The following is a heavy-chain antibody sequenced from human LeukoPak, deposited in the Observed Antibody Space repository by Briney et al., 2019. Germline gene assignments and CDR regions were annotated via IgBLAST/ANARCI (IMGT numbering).Heavy chain of an antibody. CDR2: IHYSGST. CDR1: GGAVSSGSYY. V-gene: IGHV4-61*01. CDR3: ARDAPMYTKYSYGFHYGMDV. Sequence: PSETLSLTCTVSGGAVSSGSYYWSWIRQPPGQGLEWIGYIHYSGSTKYNPSLKSRVTMSVDTSKNQFSLKVTSVTAADTAVYYCARDAPMYTKYSYGFHYGMDVWGQGTTVTVSS. J-gene: IGHJ6*02. D-gene: IGHD5-18*01.